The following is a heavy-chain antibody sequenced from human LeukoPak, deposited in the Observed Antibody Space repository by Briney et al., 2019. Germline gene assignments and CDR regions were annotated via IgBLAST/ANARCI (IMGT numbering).Heavy chain of an antibody. J-gene: IGHJ4*02. D-gene: IGHD3-10*01. CDR3: AKVTTSSGSYYSYFDY. Sequence: PGGSLRLSCAASGFTFSTYAMRWARQAPGKGLEWVSAISRSGGSTYYADSVKGRFTISRDNSKNTLYLQMNSLRAEDTAVYYCAKVTTSSGSYYSYFDYWGQGTLVTVSS. CDR1: GFTFSTYA. V-gene: IGHV3-23*01. CDR2: ISRSGGST.